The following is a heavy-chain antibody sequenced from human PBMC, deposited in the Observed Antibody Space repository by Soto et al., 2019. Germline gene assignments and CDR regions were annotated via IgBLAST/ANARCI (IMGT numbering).Heavy chain of an antibody. J-gene: IGHJ4*02. Sequence: QVPLVQSGAEVKKPVASVKVSCNASGYTFTGYYMHWVRQAPGQGLEWMGWINPNSGGTNYAQTFEDCPNMIMDTSFSIAYMDLSRLRSDDTGVYYCASSRSLEYDFWSSYYKQVDDYFAYWGEGALVTVSS. CDR3: ASSRSLEYDFWSSYYKQVDDYFAY. V-gene: IGHV1-2*04. D-gene: IGHD3-3*01. CDR1: GYTFTGYY. CDR2: INPNSGGT.